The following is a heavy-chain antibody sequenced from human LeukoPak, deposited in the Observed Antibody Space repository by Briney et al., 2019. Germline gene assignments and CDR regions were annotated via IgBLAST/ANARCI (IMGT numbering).Heavy chain of an antibody. D-gene: IGHD6-13*01. J-gene: IGHJ4*02. CDR2: ISSNGGST. V-gene: IGHV3-64*01. CDR1: GFTFSSHA. CDR3: ARNPTGYGSSFYFDY. Sequence: GGSLRLSCSASGFTFSSHAVHWVRQAPGKGLEYVSAISSNGGSTYYANSVKGRFTISRDNSKNTLFLQMGSLRADDMAVYYCARNPTGYGSSFYFDYWGQGTLVTVSS.